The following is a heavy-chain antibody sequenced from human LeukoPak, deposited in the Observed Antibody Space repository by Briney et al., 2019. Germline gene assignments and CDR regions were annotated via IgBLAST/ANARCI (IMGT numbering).Heavy chain of an antibody. Sequence: SETLSLTCAVSGYSISSGYCWGWIRQPPGKGLEWIGSIYHSGSTYYNPSLKSRVTISVDTSKNQFSLKLSSVTAADTAVYYCARLRISVVVVAATYIFDYWGQGTLVTVSS. J-gene: IGHJ4*02. D-gene: IGHD2-15*01. V-gene: IGHV4-38-2*01. CDR3: ARLRISVVVVAATYIFDY. CDR2: IYHSGST. CDR1: GYSISSGYC.